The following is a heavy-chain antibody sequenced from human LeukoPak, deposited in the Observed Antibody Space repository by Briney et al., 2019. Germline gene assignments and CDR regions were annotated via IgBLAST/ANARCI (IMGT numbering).Heavy chain of an antibody. Sequence: ASVKVSCKASGYTFTGYYMHWVRQAPGQGLEWMGRINPNSGGTNYAQKFQGRVTMTRDTSISTAYMELSRLRSDDTAVYYCASSTQYYYDSSGQYYFVYWGQGTLVTVSS. CDR2: INPNSGGT. CDR3: ASSTQYYYDSSGQYYFVY. J-gene: IGHJ4*02. D-gene: IGHD3-22*01. CDR1: GYTFTGYY. V-gene: IGHV1-2*06.